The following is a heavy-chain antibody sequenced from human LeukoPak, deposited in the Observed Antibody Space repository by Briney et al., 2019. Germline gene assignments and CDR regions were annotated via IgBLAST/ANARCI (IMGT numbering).Heavy chain of an antibody. J-gene: IGHJ4*02. CDR2: IYSAGNT. Sequence: GGSLRLSCAASGFTFSSYAMSWVRQAPGKGLEWVSVIYSAGNTYYADSAKGRFTISRHNSKNTLYLQMNSLRVEDTAVYYCVRGGTPGYSSGRIDYWGQGTLVTVSS. V-gene: IGHV3-53*04. D-gene: IGHD6-19*01. CDR1: GFTFSSYA. CDR3: VRGGTPGYSSGRIDY.